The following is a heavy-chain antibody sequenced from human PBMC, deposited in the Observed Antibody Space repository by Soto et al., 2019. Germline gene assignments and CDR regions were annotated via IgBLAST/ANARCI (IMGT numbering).Heavy chain of an antibody. Sequence: EVQLLESGGGLVQPGGSLRLSCAASGFTFSTYAMSWVRQAPGQGLEWVSTIDNSGGITYYADSVKGRFTISRDNSKNTGYLQRYSPRAEDTAVNYWAKGRYNNIFPFDCWGQGTPFTVSS. D-gene: IGHD1-26*01. CDR1: GFTFSTYA. J-gene: IGHJ4*02. V-gene: IGHV3-23*05. CDR3: AKGRYNNIFPFDC. CDR2: IDNSGGIT.